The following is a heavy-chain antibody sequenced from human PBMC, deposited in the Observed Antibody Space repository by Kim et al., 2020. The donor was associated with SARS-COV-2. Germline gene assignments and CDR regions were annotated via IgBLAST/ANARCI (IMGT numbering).Heavy chain of an antibody. CDR3: ATGPSSGNGHY. Sequence: GGSLRLSCAASGFTFSNYGMHWVRQAPGKGLEWVAVISYDGSNKYYADSVKGRFTTSRDNSKNTLYLQMNSLRAEDTAVYYCATGPSSGNGHYWGQGTL. J-gene: IGHJ4*02. D-gene: IGHD3-22*01. CDR1: GFTFSNYG. CDR2: ISYDGSNK. V-gene: IGHV3-30*03.